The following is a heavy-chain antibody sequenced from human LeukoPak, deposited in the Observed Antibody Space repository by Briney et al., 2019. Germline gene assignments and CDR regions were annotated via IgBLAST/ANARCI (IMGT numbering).Heavy chain of an antibody. Sequence: GASVKVSCKASGYTFTSYDINWVRQATGQGLEWMGWMNPNSGNTGYAQKFQGRVTMTRNTSISTAYMELSSLRSEDTAVYYCARGYSAARRRRTIPTDGWFDPWGQGTLVTVSS. D-gene: IGHD6-6*01. CDR2: MNPNSGNT. CDR1: GYTFTSYD. V-gene: IGHV1-8*01. J-gene: IGHJ5*02. CDR3: ARGYSAARRRRTIPTDGWFDP.